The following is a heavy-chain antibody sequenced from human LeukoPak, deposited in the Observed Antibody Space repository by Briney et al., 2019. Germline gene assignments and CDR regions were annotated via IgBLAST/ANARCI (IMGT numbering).Heavy chain of an antibody. V-gene: IGHV3-23*01. Sequence: GGSLRLSCAASGFIFSNYGMNWVRQAPGKGLEWVAAISASGSATSYADSVRGRFTISRDNSKSTTYLQMNSLRAEDTAVFYCAKDLYLRDFWSGHFDYWGQGIPVTVFS. D-gene: IGHD3-3*01. CDR2: ISASGSAT. J-gene: IGHJ4*02. CDR3: AKDLYLRDFWSGHFDY. CDR1: GFIFSNYG.